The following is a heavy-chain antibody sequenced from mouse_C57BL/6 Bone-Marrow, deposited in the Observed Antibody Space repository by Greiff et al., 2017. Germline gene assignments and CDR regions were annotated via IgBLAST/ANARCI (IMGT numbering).Heavy chain of an antibody. Sequence: VQLKQSGAELVRPGASVKLSCTASGFNIKDDYMHWVKQRPEQGLEWIGWIDPENGDTEYASKFQGKATITADTSSNTAYQQLSSLTSEDTAVYYCTTGSATDAYWGQGTLVTVSA. CDR1: GFNIKDDY. CDR3: TTGSATDAY. D-gene: IGHD6-1*01. V-gene: IGHV14-4*01. CDR2: IDPENGDT. J-gene: IGHJ3*01.